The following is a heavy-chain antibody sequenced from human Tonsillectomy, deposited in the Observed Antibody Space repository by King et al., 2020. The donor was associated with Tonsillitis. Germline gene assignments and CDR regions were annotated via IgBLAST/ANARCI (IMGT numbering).Heavy chain of an antibody. CDR2: IIPILGIA. D-gene: IGHD3-10*01. CDR1: GGTFSSYA. J-gene: IGHJ6*02. CDR3: ARDPYYYGSGSFYYYYGMDV. V-gene: IGHV1-69*09. Sequence: QLVQSGAEVKKPGYSVKVSCKASGGTFSSYAISWVRQAPGQGLEWMGRIIPILGIANYAQKFQGRVTITADKSTSTAYMELSSLRSEDTAVYYCARDPYYYGSGSFYYYYGMDVWGQGTTVTVSS.